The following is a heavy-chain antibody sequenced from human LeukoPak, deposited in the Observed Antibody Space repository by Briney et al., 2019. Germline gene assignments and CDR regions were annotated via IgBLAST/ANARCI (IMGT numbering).Heavy chain of an antibody. CDR1: GFTFSDYN. V-gene: IGHV3-48*01. CDR3: ARAVGYSGYDCDDYYYMDV. D-gene: IGHD5-12*01. Sequence: GGSLRLSCAASGFTFSDYNMNWVRQVPGKGLESVSYMSRSGDIIYYADSVKGRFTISRDNAKNSLYLQMNSLRAEDTAVYYCARAVGYSGYDCDDYYYMDVWGKGTTVTVSS. CDR2: MSRSGDII. J-gene: IGHJ6*03.